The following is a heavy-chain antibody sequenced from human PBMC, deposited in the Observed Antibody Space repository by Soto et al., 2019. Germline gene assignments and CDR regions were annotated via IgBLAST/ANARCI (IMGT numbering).Heavy chain of an antibody. CDR3: ARAPKNYYYGSGSYYISPRKGPFDY. V-gene: IGHV4-34*01. Sequence: SETLSLTCVVYGGSFSGYCWSWIRQPPGKGLEWIGEINHSGSTNYNPSLKSRVTISVDTSKNQFSLKLSSVTAADTAVYYCARAPKNYYYGSGSYYISPRKGPFDYWGQGTLVTVSS. J-gene: IGHJ4*02. CDR2: INHSGST. D-gene: IGHD3-10*01. CDR1: GGSFSGYC.